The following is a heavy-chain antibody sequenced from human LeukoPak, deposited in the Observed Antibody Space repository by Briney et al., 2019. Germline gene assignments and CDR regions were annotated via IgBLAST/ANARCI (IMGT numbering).Heavy chain of an antibody. CDR2: IDPNSGDT. Sequence: ASVKVSCTASGYTFTGHYMNWLRQAPGQPLEWMGRIDPNSGDTKYAQKFQARLIMTTDTSTSTAYMELSRLMSDDTAVYYCARDMWELPSDYYYDYWGQGTLVTVSS. J-gene: IGHJ4*02. V-gene: IGHV1-2*06. CDR3: ARDMWELPSDYYYDY. D-gene: IGHD1-26*01. CDR1: GYTFTGHY.